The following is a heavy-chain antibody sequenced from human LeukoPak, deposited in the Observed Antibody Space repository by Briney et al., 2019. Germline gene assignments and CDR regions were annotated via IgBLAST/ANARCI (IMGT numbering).Heavy chain of an antibody. CDR1: GGSFSGYY. V-gene: IGHV4-34*01. D-gene: IGHD1-26*01. J-gene: IGHJ4*02. Sequence: SETLSLTCAVYGGSFSGYYWSWIRQPPGKGLEWIGEINHSGSTNYNPSLKSRVTISVDKSKNQFSLKLSSVTAADTAVHYCARGRLDYSGSYSWDYWGQGTLVTVSS. CDR3: ARGRLDYSGSYSWDY. CDR2: INHSGST.